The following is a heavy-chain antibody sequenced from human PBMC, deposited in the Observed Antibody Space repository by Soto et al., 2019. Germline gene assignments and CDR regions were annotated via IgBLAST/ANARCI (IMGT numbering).Heavy chain of an antibody. CDR3: AREGGRIAVATDY. J-gene: IGHJ4*02. CDR1: GYTFTGYA. D-gene: IGHD6-19*01. Sequence: ASVKVSCKASGYTFTGYAMHWVRQAPGQRLEWMGWINAGNGNTKYSQKFQGRVTITRDTSASTAYMELSSLRSEDTAVYYCAREGGRIAVATDYWGQGTLVTVSS. V-gene: IGHV1-3*01. CDR2: INAGNGNT.